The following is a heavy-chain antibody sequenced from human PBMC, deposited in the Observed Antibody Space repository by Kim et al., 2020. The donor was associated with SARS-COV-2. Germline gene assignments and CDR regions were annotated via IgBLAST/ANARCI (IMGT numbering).Heavy chain of an antibody. CDR3: ARFSVFGADKTSKYNYDLDV. CDR2: ISGYNGET. Sequence: ASVKVSCKASGYAYTSKGISWVRQAPGGGLEWMGWISGYNGETHYAQSLKGRVTLTTDKVTTTAFLELRSLRPDDTAVYYCARFSVFGADKTSKYNYDLDVWGQGTTVIVSS. J-gene: IGHJ6*02. D-gene: IGHD3-3*01. CDR1: GYAYTSKG. V-gene: IGHV1-18*01.